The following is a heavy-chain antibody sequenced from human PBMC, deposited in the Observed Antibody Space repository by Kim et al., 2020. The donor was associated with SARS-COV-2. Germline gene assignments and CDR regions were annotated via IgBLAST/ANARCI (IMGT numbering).Heavy chain of an antibody. D-gene: IGHD4-17*01. CDR1: GYIFSAYG. Sequence: ASVKVSCKASGYIFSAYGFTWVRQAPGQGLEWMGWISARDGNTKYAQRVQGRVTMTTDTSTSTAYMELRGLRSDDSAIYYCARGAYGVVSFDYWGQGTLITVSS. V-gene: IGHV1-18*04. J-gene: IGHJ4*02. CDR3: ARGAYGVVSFDY. CDR2: ISARDGNT.